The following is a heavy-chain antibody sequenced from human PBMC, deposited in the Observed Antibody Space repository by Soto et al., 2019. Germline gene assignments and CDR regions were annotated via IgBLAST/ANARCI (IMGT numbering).Heavy chain of an antibody. D-gene: IGHD2-2*02. Sequence: LGTLALTCTVSGGSIRTRRKKWGWVRQAPVKCLEWIGYIYYTGGTYYNPSLKSRVTLSVDTSKNQFSLKLSSVTAADTAVYYCASLTPAAINYYFDYWGQGTLVTVSS. CDR2: IYYTGGT. CDR3: ASLTPAAINYYFDY. CDR1: GGSIRTRRKK. J-gene: IGHJ4*02. V-gene: IGHV4-61*05.